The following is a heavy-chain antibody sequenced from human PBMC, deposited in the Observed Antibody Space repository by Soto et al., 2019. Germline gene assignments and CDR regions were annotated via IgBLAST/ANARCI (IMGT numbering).Heavy chain of an antibody. CDR3: ARVAAAGTSYYFDY. D-gene: IGHD6-13*01. CDR2: IIPIFGTA. V-gene: IGHV1-69*01. J-gene: IGHJ4*02. CDR1: GYTFTSYG. Sequence: ASVKLSCNSSGYTFTSYGISWVRQALGQGLEWMGGIIPIFGTANYAQKFQGRVTITADESTSTAYMELSSLRPEDTAVYYCARVAAAGTSYYFDYWGQGTLVTVSS.